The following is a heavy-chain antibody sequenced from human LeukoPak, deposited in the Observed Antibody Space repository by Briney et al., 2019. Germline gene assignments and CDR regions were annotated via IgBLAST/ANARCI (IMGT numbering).Heavy chain of an antibody. V-gene: IGHV3-30*03. D-gene: IGHD4-17*01. CDR1: GFTFSSYG. Sequence: GGSLRLSCAASGFTFSSYGMHWVRQAPGKGLGWVAVISYDGSNKYYADSVKGRFTISRDNSKNTLYLQMNSLRAEDTAVYYCARGGGYGDYVGSWYYFDYWGQGTLVTVSS. CDR3: ARGGGYGDYVGSWYYFDY. CDR2: ISYDGSNK. J-gene: IGHJ4*02.